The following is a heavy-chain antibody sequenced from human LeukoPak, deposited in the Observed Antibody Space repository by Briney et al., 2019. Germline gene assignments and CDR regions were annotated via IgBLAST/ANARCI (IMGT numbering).Heavy chain of an antibody. CDR1: GGSFSDYY. CDR2: IYYSGST. J-gene: IGHJ4*02. Sequence: SETLSLTCAVYGGSFSDYYWSWIRQPPGKGLEWIGYIYYSGSTNYNPSLKSRVTISVDTSKNQFSLKLSSVTAADTAVYYCARADCSGGSCYLHDYWGQGTLVTVSS. D-gene: IGHD2-15*01. CDR3: ARADCSGGSCYLHDY. V-gene: IGHV4-59*01.